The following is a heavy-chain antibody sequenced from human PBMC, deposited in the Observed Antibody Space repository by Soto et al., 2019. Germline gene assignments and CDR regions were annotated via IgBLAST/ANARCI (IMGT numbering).Heavy chain of an antibody. CDR2: IWYDGTNK. J-gene: IGHJ4*02. CDR1: GFSFSTYA. V-gene: IGHV3-33*01. CDR3: LRGAEYSSGWYVDY. Sequence: QVQLVESGGGVVQSGRSLRLSCEALGFSFSTYAMHWVRQAPGKGLEWVAVIWYDGTNKFYVDSVKGRFTVSRDNYGNVLYLHMNGLRVEDTAVYSCLRGAEYSSGWYVDYWGQGTQVTVSS. D-gene: IGHD6-19*01.